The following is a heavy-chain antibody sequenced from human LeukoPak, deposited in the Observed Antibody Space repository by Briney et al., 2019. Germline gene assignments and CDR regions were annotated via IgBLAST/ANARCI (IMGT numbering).Heavy chain of an antibody. CDR2: INHSGST. CDR1: GGSFSGYY. V-gene: IGHV4-34*01. J-gene: IGHJ4*02. D-gene: IGHD6-13*01. CDR3: ARQSAAAGIDY. Sequence: KSSETLSLTCAVYGGSFSGYYWSWIRQPPGKGLEWIGEINHSGSTSYNPSLKSRVTVSVDTSKNQFSLKLSSVTAADTAMYYCARQSAAAGIDYWGQGTLVTVSS.